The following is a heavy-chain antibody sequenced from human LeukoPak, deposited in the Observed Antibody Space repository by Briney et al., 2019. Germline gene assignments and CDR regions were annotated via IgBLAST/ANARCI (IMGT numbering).Heavy chain of an antibody. V-gene: IGHV4-59*12. CDR3: ARDQAFASKSRSEYFDL. D-gene: IGHD1-14*01. J-gene: IGHJ2*01. Sequence: SETLSLTCTVSGGSISSYYWSWIRQPPGKGLEWIGYIYYSGSTNYNPSLKSRVTISVDTSKNQFSLKLSSVTAADTAVYYCARDQAFASKSRSEYFDLWGRGTLVTVSS. CDR1: GGSISSYY. CDR2: IYYSGST.